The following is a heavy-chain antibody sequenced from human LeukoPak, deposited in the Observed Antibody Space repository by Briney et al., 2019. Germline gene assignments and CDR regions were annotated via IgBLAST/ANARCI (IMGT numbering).Heavy chain of an antibody. D-gene: IGHD5-24*01. CDR3: TTSRDGYKYYYYYGMDV. Sequence: GGSQRLSCAPSGFTFSNAWMSWVRQAPGKGLEWVGRIKSKTDGGTTDYAAPVKGRFTISRDDSKNTLYLQMNSLKTEDTAVYYCTTSRDGYKYYYYYGMDVWGQGTTVTVSS. V-gene: IGHV3-15*01. J-gene: IGHJ6*02. CDR2: IKSKTDGGTT. CDR1: GFTFSNAW.